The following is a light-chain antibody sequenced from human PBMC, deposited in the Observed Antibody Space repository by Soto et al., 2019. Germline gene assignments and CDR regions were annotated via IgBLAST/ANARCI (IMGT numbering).Light chain of an antibody. Sequence: EIVLTQSPATLSLSPGERATLSCSAIQSVSSYLAWYQQKPGQAPRLLIYDASNRATGIPARFSGSGSGTDFTLTISSLEPEDFAVYYCQQRSNWPPTWTFGQGTKVDI. CDR3: QQRSNWPPTWT. J-gene: IGKJ1*01. V-gene: IGKV3-11*01. CDR2: DAS. CDR1: QSVSSY.